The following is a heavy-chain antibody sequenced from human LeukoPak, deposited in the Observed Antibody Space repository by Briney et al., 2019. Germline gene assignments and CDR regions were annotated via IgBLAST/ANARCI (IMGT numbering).Heavy chain of an antibody. CDR1: GYSFTSYW. V-gene: IGHV5-10-1*01. D-gene: IGHD3-22*01. CDR2: IDPSDSYT. CDR3: AIYDSSGYYYDY. J-gene: IGHJ4*02. Sequence: GESLKISCKGSGYSFTSYWISWVRRMPGKGLEWMGRIDPSDSYTNYSPSFQGHVTISADKSISTAYLQWSSLKALDTAMYYCAIYDSSGYYYDYWGQGTLVTVSS.